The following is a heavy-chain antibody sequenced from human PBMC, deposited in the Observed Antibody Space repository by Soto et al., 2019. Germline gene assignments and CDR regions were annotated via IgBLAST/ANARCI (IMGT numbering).Heavy chain of an antibody. CDR3: ARGRVSSWNWFDP. D-gene: IGHD6-13*01. CDR2: MNPNSGNT. CDR1: GYTFTSYD. Sequence: ASVKVSCKASGYTFTSYDINWVRQATGQGLEWMGWMNPNSGNTGYAQKFQGRVTMTRNTSISTAYMELSSLRSEDTDVYYCARGRVSSWNWFDPWGQGTLVTVSS. V-gene: IGHV1-8*01. J-gene: IGHJ5*02.